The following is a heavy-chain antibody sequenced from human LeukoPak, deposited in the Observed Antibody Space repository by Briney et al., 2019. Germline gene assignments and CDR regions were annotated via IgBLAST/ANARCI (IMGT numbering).Heavy chain of an antibody. D-gene: IGHD2-21*02. CDR1: GGTFSSYA. CDR2: IIPILGIA. Sequence: ASVKVSCKASGGTFSSYAISWVRQAPGQGLEWMGRIIPILGIANYAQKFQGRVTITADKSTSTAYMELSSLRSGDTAVYYCARSLAYCGGDCYSRAFDIWGQGTMVTVSS. J-gene: IGHJ3*02. CDR3: ARSLAYCGGDCYSRAFDI. V-gene: IGHV1-69*04.